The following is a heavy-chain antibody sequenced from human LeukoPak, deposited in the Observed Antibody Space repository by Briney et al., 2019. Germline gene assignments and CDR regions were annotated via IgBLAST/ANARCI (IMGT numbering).Heavy chain of an antibody. CDR1: GGSISSGSYY. Sequence: PSQTLSLTCTVSGGSISSGSYYWRWIRQPAGKGLEWIGRIYTSGSTNYNPSLKSRVTISVDTSKNQFSLKLSSVTAADTAVYYCARARYSYGALFDYWGQGTLVTVSS. D-gene: IGHD5-18*01. V-gene: IGHV4-61*02. CDR3: ARARYSYGALFDY. J-gene: IGHJ4*02. CDR2: IYTSGST.